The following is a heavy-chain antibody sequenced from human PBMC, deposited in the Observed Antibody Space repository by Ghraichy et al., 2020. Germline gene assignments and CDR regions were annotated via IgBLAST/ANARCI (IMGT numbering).Heavy chain of an antibody. CDR2: ISGTI. Sequence: GESLNISCAASGFIFSSYSMNWVRQAPGKGLEWVSYISGTIYYADSVKGRFTISRDNAKNSLYLQMNSLRAEDTAVYYCVRDHAYGFDFWGQGTLVTVSS. D-gene: IGHD4-17*01. J-gene: IGHJ4*02. V-gene: IGHV3-48*01. CDR1: GFIFSSYS. CDR3: VRDHAYGFDF.